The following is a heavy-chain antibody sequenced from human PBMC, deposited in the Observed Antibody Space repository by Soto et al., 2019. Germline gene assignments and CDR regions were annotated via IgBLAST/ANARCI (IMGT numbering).Heavy chain of an antibody. Sequence: ASVKVSCKASGGTFSSYAISWVRQAPGQGLEWMGGIIPIFGTANYAQKFQGRVTITADESASTAYMELSSLRSEDTAFYYCARYCSGGSCYYGMDVWGKGTRVTSPQ. CDR3: ARYCSGGSCYYGMDV. J-gene: IGHJ6*04. CDR1: GGTFSSYA. CDR2: IIPIFGTA. V-gene: IGHV1-69*13. D-gene: IGHD2-15*01.